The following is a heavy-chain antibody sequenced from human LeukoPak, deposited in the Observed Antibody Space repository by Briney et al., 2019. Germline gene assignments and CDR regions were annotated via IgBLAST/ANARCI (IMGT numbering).Heavy chain of an antibody. J-gene: IGHJ4*02. CDR3: ATGPIEMFGDSLHY. Sequence: ASVKVSCKISGYTLTDLSMHWVRQAPGKGLEWMGRFDPEDGEKIYAQRFQGRVTTTEDTSTDTAYMKLSSLRSEDTAVYYCATGPIEMFGDSLHYGARGTLVTVSS. CDR2: FDPEDGEK. CDR1: GYTLTDLS. D-gene: IGHD3-3*01. V-gene: IGHV1-24*01.